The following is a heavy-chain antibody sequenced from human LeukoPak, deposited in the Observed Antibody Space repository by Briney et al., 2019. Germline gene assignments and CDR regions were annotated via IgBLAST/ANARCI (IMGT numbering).Heavy chain of an antibody. D-gene: IGHD2-2*02. V-gene: IGHV1-69*04. J-gene: IGHJ6*02. Sequence: SVTLSCKASVGTFSSYANSWVRQAHGQGLEWMGRVIPNLGIANYAQKFPGRVTITADRSTHTAYMELSRQRSEDTAVYYCVRFIVVVPAAISYYGMDVWGQGTTVTVSS. CDR1: VGTFSSYA. CDR2: VIPNLGIA. CDR3: VRFIVVVPAAISYYGMDV.